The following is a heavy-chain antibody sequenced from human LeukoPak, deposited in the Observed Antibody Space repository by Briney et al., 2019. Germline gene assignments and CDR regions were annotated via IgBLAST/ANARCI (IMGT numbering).Heavy chain of an antibody. Sequence: PGGSLRLSCAASGFTFSNYAMHWVRQAPGKGLEWVAVISYDGSNKYYADSVKGRFTISRDNSKNTLYLQMNSLRGEDTAVYYCARARKGYCTNGVCYIFDYWGQGTLVTVSS. CDR1: GFTFSNYA. CDR2: ISYDGSNK. CDR3: ARARKGYCTNGVCYIFDY. J-gene: IGHJ4*02. V-gene: IGHV3-30*04. D-gene: IGHD2-8*01.